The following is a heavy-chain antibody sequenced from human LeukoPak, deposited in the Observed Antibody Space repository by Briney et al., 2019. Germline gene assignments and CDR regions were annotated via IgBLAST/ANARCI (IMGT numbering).Heavy chain of an antibody. V-gene: IGHV3-23*01. J-gene: IGHJ5*01. CDR1: GFTFSSYA. Sequence: QAGGSLRLSCAASGFTFSSYAMSWVRQAPGKGLEWVSAISGSGGSTYYADSVKGRFTISRDNSNNTLFLQMNSLRADDTAIYYCAKVVSMSFDSWGQGTLVTVSS. CDR2: ISGSGGST. D-gene: IGHD3-10*02. CDR3: AKVVSMSFDS.